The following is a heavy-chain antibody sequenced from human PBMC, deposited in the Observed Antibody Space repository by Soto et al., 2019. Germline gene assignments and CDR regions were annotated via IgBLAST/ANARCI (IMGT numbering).Heavy chain of an antibody. J-gene: IGHJ3*02. D-gene: IGHD3-16*02. Sequence: ASVKVSCKVSGYTLTELSMHWVRQAPGKGLEWMGGFDPEDGETIHAQKFQGRVTMTEDTSTDTAYMELSSLRSEDTAVYYCATDTPSFAMITFGGVIVNAFDIWGQGTMVTVSS. CDR3: ATDTPSFAMITFGGVIVNAFDI. CDR2: FDPEDGET. V-gene: IGHV1-24*01. CDR1: GYTLTELS.